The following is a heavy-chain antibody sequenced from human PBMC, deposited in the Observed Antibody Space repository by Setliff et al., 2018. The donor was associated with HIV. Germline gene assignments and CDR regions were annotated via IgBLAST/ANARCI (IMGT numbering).Heavy chain of an antibody. D-gene: IGHD3-16*02. CDR2: IYWDDDV. J-gene: IGHJ4*01. CDR1: GFSLGSSGVG. V-gene: IGHV2-5*02. CDR3: VHVSFYREVYFDA. Sequence: SGPTLVNPPQTLTLTCTVSGFSLGSSGVGVGWVRQPLGEGLEWLALIYWDDDVRYNPSLKSRLTITKDTSRNQVDLTVSNLDPVDTATYFCVHVSFYREVYFDAWGQGILVTVSS.